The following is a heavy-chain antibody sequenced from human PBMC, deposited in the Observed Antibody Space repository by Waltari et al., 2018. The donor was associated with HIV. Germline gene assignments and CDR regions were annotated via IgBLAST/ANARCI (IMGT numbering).Heavy chain of an antibody. CDR2: IFSNDEK. Sequence: QVTLKESGPVLVKPTETLTLTCTVSGFSLSNARMGVSWIRQPPGKALEWLAHIFSNDEKSYSTSLKSRLTISKDTSKSQVVLTMTNMDPVDTATYYCARIRGYDSSGYYQNDAFDIWGQGTMVTVSS. J-gene: IGHJ3*02. V-gene: IGHV2-26*01. D-gene: IGHD3-22*01. CDR1: GFSLSNARMG. CDR3: ARIRGYDSSGYYQNDAFDI.